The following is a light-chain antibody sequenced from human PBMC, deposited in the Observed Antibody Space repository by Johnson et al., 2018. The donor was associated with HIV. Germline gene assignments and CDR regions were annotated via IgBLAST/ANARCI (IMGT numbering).Light chain of an antibody. CDR1: SSHIENNY. J-gene: IGLJ1*01. V-gene: IGLV1-51*01. CDR3: GTWDSSLSAYV. Sequence: QSVLTQPPSVSAAPGQKVTISCSGSSSHIENNYVSWYQQLPGTAPRIVTYDNNKRPSGIPDRFSGSKYGTSGTLGINGLQPGDEADYYCGTWDSSLSAYVFGTGTKVTVL. CDR2: DNN.